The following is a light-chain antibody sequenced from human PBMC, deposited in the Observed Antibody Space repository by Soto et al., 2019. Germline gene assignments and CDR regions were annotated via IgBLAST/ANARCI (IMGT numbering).Light chain of an antibody. CDR3: QQGYSTPIP. J-gene: IGKJ5*01. V-gene: IGKV1-39*01. CDR1: QSISSY. CDR2: AAS. Sequence: DIQMTQSPSSLSASVGDRVTITCRASQSISSYLNWFQQKPGKAPKLLIYAASSLQSGVPSRFSGSGSGTDFTLTVSSLQPEDFVTYYCQQGYSTPIPFGQGTRLEI.